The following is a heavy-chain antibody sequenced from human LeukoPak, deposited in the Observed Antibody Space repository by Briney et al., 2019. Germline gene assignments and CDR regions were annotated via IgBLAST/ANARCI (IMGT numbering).Heavy chain of an antibody. D-gene: IGHD3-3*01. J-gene: IGHJ5*02. V-gene: IGHV3-23*01. CDR2: ISGSGGST. CDR3: AKDRWSGYYNWFDP. Sequence: GGSLRLSCAASGFTFSSYAMSWVRQAPGKGLEWVSAISGSGGSTYYADPVKGRFTISRDNSKNTLYLQMNSLRAEDTAVYYCAKDRWSGYYNWFDPWGQGTLVTVSS. CDR1: GFTFSSYA.